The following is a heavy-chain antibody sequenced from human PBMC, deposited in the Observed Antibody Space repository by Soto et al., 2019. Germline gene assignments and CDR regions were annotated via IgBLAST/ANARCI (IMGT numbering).Heavy chain of an antibody. V-gene: IGHV4-34*01. D-gene: IGHD3-3*01. CDR3: ARTQYDFWSGYYAFDI. CDR1: GGSFSGYY. Sequence: SETLSLTCAVYGGSFSGYYWSWIRQPPGKGLEWIGEINHSGSTNYNPSLKSRVTISVDTSKNQFSLKLSSVTAADTAVYYCARTQYDFWSGYYAFDIWGQGTMVTVSS. J-gene: IGHJ3*02. CDR2: INHSGST.